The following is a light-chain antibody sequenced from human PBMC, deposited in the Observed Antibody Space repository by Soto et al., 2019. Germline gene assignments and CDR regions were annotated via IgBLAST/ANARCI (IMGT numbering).Light chain of an antibody. CDR3: QHLRT. J-gene: IGKJ2*01. CDR1: QSVSSSY. Sequence: EIVLTQSPGTLSLSPGERATLSCRASQSVSSSYLAWYQQKPGQAPRLLIYGASRRATGIPDRFSGSGSGTDFTLTISRLEPEDFAVYYCQHLRTFGQGTKLEIK. CDR2: GAS. V-gene: IGKV3-20*01.